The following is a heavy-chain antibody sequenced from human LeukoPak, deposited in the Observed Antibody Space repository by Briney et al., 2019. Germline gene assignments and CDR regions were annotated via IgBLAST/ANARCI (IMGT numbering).Heavy chain of an antibody. J-gene: IGHJ6*02. D-gene: IGHD3-3*01. Sequence: AASVKVSCKASGYTFTGYYMHWVRQAPGQGLEWMGWINPNSGGTNYAQKLQGRVTMTTDTSTSTAYMELRSLRSDDTAVYYCARDAKIITIFGVVTVGSYGMDVWGQGTTVTVSS. CDR2: INPNSGGT. CDR3: ARDAKIITIFGVVTVGSYGMDV. CDR1: GYTFTGYY. V-gene: IGHV1-2*02.